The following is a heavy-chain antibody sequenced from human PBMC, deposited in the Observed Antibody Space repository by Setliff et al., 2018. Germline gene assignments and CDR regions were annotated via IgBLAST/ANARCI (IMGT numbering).Heavy chain of an antibody. CDR1: GFSFESHG. Sequence: PGGSLRLSCAASGFSFESHGMHWVRQAPGKGLEWVAFIQHDGENKFYADSVKGRLTVSRDNSKNTLYLEMDGLRPEDTAVYYCARGGSDYDILTGYLFGYWGQGTLVTVSS. CDR3: ARGGSDYDILTGYLFGY. V-gene: IGHV3-30*02. D-gene: IGHD3-9*01. CDR2: IQHDGENK. J-gene: IGHJ4*02.